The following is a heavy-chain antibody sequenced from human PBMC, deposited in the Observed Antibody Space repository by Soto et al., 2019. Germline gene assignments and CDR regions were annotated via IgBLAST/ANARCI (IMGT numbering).Heavy chain of an antibody. CDR1: GGSFSGYY. J-gene: IGHJ4*02. Sequence: SETLSLTCAVYGGSFSGYYWSWIRQPPGKGLEWIGEINHSGSTNYNPSLKSRVTISVDTSKNQFSLKLSSVTAADTAVYYCARGSRPTVAGTNFDYWGQGTLVTVSS. CDR3: ARGSRPTVAGTNFDY. D-gene: IGHD6-19*01. V-gene: IGHV4-34*01. CDR2: INHSGST.